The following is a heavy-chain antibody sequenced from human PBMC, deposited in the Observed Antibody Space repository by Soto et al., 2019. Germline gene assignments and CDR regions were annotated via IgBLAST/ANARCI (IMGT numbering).Heavy chain of an antibody. CDR2: IYYSGST. V-gene: IGHV4-59*01. D-gene: IGHD2-15*01. J-gene: IGHJ1*01. CDR1: GAPITINY. CDR3: ARDAGGPYDH. Sequence: SETLSLTCTVSGAPITINYCSWIRQAPWKGLEWIGYIYYSGSTTYNHSLKSRVTMSADTSKDQFSLKLNSVTAAETAVYYCARDAGGPYDHWGPCTLVTVSS.